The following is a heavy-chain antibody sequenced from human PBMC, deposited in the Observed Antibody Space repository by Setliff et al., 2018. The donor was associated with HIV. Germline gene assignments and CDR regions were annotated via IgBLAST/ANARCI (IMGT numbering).Heavy chain of an antibody. D-gene: IGHD6-13*01. CDR1: GGSFSGFC. CDR3: AAASSWDPLLDY. CDR2: IKHGGSA. V-gene: IGHV4-34*01. J-gene: IGHJ4*02. Sequence: SETLSLTCAVYGGSFSGFCWTWIRQPPGKGLEWIGEIKHGGSANYNPSLKSRVTISVDGSTNQFSLKLGSVTAADAAVYYCAAASSWDPLLDYWGQGTLVTVSS.